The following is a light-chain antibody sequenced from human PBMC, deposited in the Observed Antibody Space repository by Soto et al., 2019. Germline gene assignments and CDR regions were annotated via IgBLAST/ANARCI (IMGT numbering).Light chain of an antibody. CDR3: QQLSIYLST. V-gene: IGKV1-39*01. Sequence: DIQMNKSPSSLSAYVGDRVTITCRATQSIYTYLSWYQQKPGKAPKLLISAASSLESGVPSRFSGSGSGTDFTLTISCLQPEDFATYYCQQLSIYLSTFGGGTKVDIK. CDR2: AAS. J-gene: IGKJ4*01. CDR1: QSIYTY.